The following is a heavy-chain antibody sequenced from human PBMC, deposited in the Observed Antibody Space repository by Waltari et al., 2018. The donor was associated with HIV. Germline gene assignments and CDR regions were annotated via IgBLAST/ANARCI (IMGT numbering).Heavy chain of an antibody. Sequence: EVQLLESGGQLVQPGGSLRLSCAASGFTFSMYDMTWVRQAPGKGLECGSVISGNGGSRYYADSVKGPFTISRDNSKNTIFLQMNNLRAEDAAVYYCARKIWTRKSGYLHGMDVWGQGTTVTVSS. V-gene: IGHV3-23*01. CDR2: ISGNGGSR. D-gene: IGHD3-3*01. J-gene: IGHJ6*02. CDR3: ARKIWTRKSGYLHGMDV. CDR1: GFTFSMYD.